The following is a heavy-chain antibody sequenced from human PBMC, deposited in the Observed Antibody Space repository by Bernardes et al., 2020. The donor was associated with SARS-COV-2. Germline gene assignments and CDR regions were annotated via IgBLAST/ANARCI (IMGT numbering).Heavy chain of an antibody. V-gene: IGHV4-59*01. CDR3: ARVTAVTTFDY. J-gene: IGHJ4*02. Sequence: SETLSLTCTVSGGSIISYYWSWIRQPPGKGLEWIGYIYSSGSTNYNPSLKSRVTMSVDTSKNQFSLNLSSVSAADTAVYYCARVTAVTTFDYWGQGALVTVSS. D-gene: IGHD4-17*01. CDR2: IYSSGST. CDR1: GGSIISYY.